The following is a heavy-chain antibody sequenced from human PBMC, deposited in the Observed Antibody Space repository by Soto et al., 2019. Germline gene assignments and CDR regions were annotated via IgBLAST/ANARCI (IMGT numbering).Heavy chain of an antibody. CDR1: GYTFTIYY. V-gene: IGHV1-46*03. CDR3: AREGDLITMVRGGPIDY. J-gene: IGHJ4*02. D-gene: IGHD3-10*01. Sequence: QVQLVQSGAEVKKPGASVKVSCKASGYTFTIYYMHWVRQAPGQGLEWMGIINPSGGSTSYAQKFQGRVTMTRDTSTSTVYMELSSLRSEDTAVYYCAREGDLITMVRGGPIDYWGQGTLVTVSS. CDR2: INPSGGST.